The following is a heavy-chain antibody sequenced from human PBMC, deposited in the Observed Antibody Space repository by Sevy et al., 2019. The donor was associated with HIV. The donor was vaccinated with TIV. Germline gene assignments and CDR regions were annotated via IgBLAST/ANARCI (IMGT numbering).Heavy chain of an antibody. CDR1: GGTFSSYA. CDR2: IIPIFRTA. CDR3: AIRSLRVVVPAARSGTFDI. D-gene: IGHD2-2*01. Sequence: VKVSCKASGGTFSSYAISWVRQAPRQGLERMGGIIPIFRTANYAQKFQGRVTITADKSTSTAYMELSSLRSEDTAVYNCAIRSLRVVVPAARSGTFDIWGQGTMVTVSS. V-gene: IGHV1-69*13. J-gene: IGHJ3*02.